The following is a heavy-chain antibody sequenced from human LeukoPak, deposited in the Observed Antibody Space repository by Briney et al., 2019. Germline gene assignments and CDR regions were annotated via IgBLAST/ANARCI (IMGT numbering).Heavy chain of an antibody. CDR2: IYGIGTT. J-gene: IGHJ4*02. CDR1: GGSVSSATYY. V-gene: IGHV4-61*10. CDR3: ARYSSGWYIGY. D-gene: IGHD6-19*01. Sequence: PSETLSLTCTVSGGSVSSATYYWSWIRQPAGEGLEWIGRIYGIGTTNYNPSLKSRVTISVDTSKNQFSLKLSSVTAADTAVYYCARYSSGWYIGYWGQGTLVTVSS.